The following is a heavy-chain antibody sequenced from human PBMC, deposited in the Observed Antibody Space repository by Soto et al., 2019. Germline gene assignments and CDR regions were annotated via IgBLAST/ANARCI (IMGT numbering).Heavy chain of an antibody. D-gene: IGHD4-4*01. CDR1: GFTFSGSA. CDR3: TRPHYSSWFDP. J-gene: IGHJ5*02. CDR2: IRSTANSYAT. Sequence: GGSLRLSCAASGFTFSGSAMHCVRQSSGKGMDWVGRIRSTANSYATAYSASVKGRFTIPRDDSKNTAYLQMNSLKTEDTAVYYCTRPHYSSWFDPWGQGTRVTVAS. V-gene: IGHV3-73*01.